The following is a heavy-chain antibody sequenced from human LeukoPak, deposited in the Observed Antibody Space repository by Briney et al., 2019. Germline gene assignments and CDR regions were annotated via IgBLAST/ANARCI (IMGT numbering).Heavy chain of an antibody. CDR3: ARDADYYDSSGYYDAFDI. J-gene: IGHJ3*02. V-gene: IGHV3-7*01. CDR2: IKRDGSEE. D-gene: IGHD3-22*01. Sequence: GGSLRLSCAASGFTFSSYWMTWVRQAPGKGLEWVANIKRDGSEENYVDSVKGRFTISGDNAKNSLFLQMSSLGAEDTAVYYCARDADYYDSSGYYDAFDIWGQGTMVTVSS. CDR1: GFTFSSYW.